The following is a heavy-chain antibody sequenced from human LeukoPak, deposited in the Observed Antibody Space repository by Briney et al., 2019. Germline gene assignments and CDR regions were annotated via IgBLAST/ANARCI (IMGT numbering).Heavy chain of an antibody. V-gene: IGHV3-30*18. CDR1: GFTFNEYG. CDR3: AKDAGQWQNWNWFAP. Sequence: GGSLTLSCAVSGFTFNEYGMHWVRQAPGKGLEWVAAISHDGSKTYSGDSVKGRFTTSRDNSKNTLFLEMNSLRPEDTAMYYCAKDAGQWQNWNWFAPWGQGTLVIVSS. CDR2: ISHDGSKT. D-gene: IGHD6-19*01. J-gene: IGHJ5*02.